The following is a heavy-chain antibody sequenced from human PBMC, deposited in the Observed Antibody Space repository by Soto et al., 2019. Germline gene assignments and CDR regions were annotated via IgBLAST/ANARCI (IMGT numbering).Heavy chain of an antibody. CDR3: ARPETMVTAWAPLDY. CDR1: GFTFSSYA. D-gene: IGHD5-18*01. J-gene: IGHJ4*02. V-gene: IGHV3-30-3*01. Sequence: GGSLRLSCGASGFTFSSYAMHWVRQAPGKGLEWVAVISYDGSNKYYADSVKGRFTISRDNSKNTLYLQMNSLRAEDTAVYYCARPETMVTAWAPLDYWGQGTLVTVSS. CDR2: ISYDGSNK.